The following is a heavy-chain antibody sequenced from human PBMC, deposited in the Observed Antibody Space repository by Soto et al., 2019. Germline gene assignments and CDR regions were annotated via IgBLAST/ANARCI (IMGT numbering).Heavy chain of an antibody. J-gene: IGHJ3*01. Sequence: SLRLSCAASGFTFDDYAMHWVRQAPGKGLEWVSGITWNSGTTEYADSVKGRFTISRDNSKNSLYLQMNSLRPEDTALYYCKKPTRLAFDAFEFSGPATMLTVSS. CDR1: GFTFDDYA. CDR3: KKPTRLAFDAFEF. CDR2: ITWNSGTT. D-gene: IGHD6-19*01. V-gene: IGHV3-9*01.